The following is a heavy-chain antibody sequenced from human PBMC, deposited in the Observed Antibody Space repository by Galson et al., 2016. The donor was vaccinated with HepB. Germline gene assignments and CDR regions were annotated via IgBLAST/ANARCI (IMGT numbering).Heavy chain of an antibody. D-gene: IGHD3-9*01. Sequence: SLRLSCAVSGFTFSRYSMNWVRQAPGEGLEWVSYISSSSGAIYYADSVKGRFTISRDNAKNSLFLQMNRLRDGDTAVYYCARDSYDILTGDYPPGGRAFDIWGQGSMVIVSS. CDR3: ARDSYDILTGDYPPGGRAFDI. J-gene: IGHJ3*02. CDR1: GFTFSRYS. CDR2: ISSSSGAI. V-gene: IGHV3-48*02.